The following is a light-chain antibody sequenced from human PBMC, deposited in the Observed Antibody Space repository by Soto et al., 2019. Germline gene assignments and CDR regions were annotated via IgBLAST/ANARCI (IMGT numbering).Light chain of an antibody. Sequence: DIVMTQSPDSLAVSLGERATINCKSSQSVLYSSNNKNYLAWYQQKPGQPPKLLIYWASTRESGVPDRFSGSGPETDFTLTISSLQAEDVAVYYCQQYYRTPLTFGGGTKVEIK. CDR3: QQYYRTPLT. CDR1: QSVLYSSNNKNY. CDR2: WAS. V-gene: IGKV4-1*01. J-gene: IGKJ4*01.